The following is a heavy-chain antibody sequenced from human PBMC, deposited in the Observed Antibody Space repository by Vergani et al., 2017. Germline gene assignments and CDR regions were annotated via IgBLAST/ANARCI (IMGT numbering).Heavy chain of an antibody. CDR1: GGSFSGYY. CDR3: ARGPSLHYYYMDV. J-gene: IGHJ6*03. Sequence: QVQLQQWGAVLLKPSETLSLTCAVYGGSFSGYYWSWIRQPPGKGLEWIGEINHSGSTNYNPSLKSRVTISVDTSKNQFSLKLSSVTAADTAVYYCARGPSLHYYYMDVWGKGTTVTVSS. CDR2: INHSGST. V-gene: IGHV4-34*01.